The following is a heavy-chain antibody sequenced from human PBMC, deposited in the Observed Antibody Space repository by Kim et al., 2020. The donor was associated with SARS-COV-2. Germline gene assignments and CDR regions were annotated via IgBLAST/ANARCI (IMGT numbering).Heavy chain of an antibody. D-gene: IGHD3-3*01. CDR1: GYTFTSYA. CDR3: ARTGQAYYDFWSGYYTPDY. V-gene: IGHV7-4-1*02. Sequence: ASVKVSCKASGYTFTSYAMNWVRQAPGQGLEWMGWINTNTGNPTYAQGFTGRFVFSLDTSVSTAYLQISSLKAEDTAVYYCARTGQAYYDFWSGYYTPDYWGQGTLVTVSS. J-gene: IGHJ4*02. CDR2: INTNTGNP.